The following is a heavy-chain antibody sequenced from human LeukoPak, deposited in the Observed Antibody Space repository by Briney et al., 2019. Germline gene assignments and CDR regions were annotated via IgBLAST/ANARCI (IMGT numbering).Heavy chain of an antibody. D-gene: IGHD3-16*01. J-gene: IGHJ4*02. CDR1: GFTFSSYA. CDR2: ISSNGGST. Sequence: GGSLRLSCAASGFTFSSYAMHWVRQAPGKGLEYVSAISSNGGSTYYANSVKGRFTISRDNSKNTLYLHMGSLRAEDMAVYYCARLGLARTADYWGQGTLVTVSS. V-gene: IGHV3-64*01. CDR3: ARLGLARTADY.